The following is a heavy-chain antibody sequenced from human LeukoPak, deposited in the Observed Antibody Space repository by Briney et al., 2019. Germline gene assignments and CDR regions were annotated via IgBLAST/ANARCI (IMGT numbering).Heavy chain of an antibody. D-gene: IGHD6-13*01. J-gene: IGHJ6*02. CDR1: GGTFSSYA. CDR2: IIPIFGTA. Sequence: SVKVSCKASGGTFSSYAISWVRQAPGQGLEWMGGIIPIFGTANYAQKFQGRVTITTDESTSTAYMELSSLKSEDTAVYYCARAIAAAGGPFYYYYDMDVWGQGTTVTVSS. V-gene: IGHV1-69*05. CDR3: ARAIAAAGGPFYYYYDMDV.